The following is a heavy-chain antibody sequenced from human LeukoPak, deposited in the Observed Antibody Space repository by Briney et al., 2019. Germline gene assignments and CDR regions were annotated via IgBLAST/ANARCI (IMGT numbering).Heavy chain of an antibody. V-gene: IGHV4-59*01. CDR1: GCSISSYY. J-gene: IGHJ5*02. D-gene: IGHD3-9*01. CDR2: IYYSGST. CDR3: ARLTGYSSESWFDP. Sequence: SETLSLSCTVSGCSISSYYWSWIRQPPGKGLEWIGYIYYSGSTTYNPSLKSRVTISVDTSKTQFSLKLSSVTAADTAVYYCARLTGYSSESWFDPWGQGTLVTVSS.